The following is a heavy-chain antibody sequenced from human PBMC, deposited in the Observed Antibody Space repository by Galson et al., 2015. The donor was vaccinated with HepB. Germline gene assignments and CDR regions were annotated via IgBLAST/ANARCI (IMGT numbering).Heavy chain of an antibody. CDR3: ARPSGGEPHYPFDI. CDR1: GYSFTNYW. J-gene: IGHJ3*02. V-gene: IGHV5-51*01. CDR2: IYLGDSDT. Sequence: QSGAEVKKPGESLKISCKDSGYSFTNYWIGWVRQMPGKGLEWMGIIYLGDSDTRYSPSFQGQVTISADKFSSTAYLQWSRMKASDTAMYYRARPSGGEPHYPFDIWGQGTMVTVSS. D-gene: IGHD2-21*01.